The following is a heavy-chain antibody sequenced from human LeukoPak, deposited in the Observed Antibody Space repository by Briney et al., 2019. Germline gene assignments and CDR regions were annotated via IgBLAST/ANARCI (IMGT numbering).Heavy chain of an antibody. V-gene: IGHV4-34*01. CDR3: ARGQGATVPQVGKNWFDP. CDR2: VNESGGT. CDR1: IDSFSNYH. J-gene: IGHJ5*02. D-gene: IGHD1-26*01. Sequence: SESLSLTCAVYIDSFSNYHWNWIRQTPAKGMEWIGEVNESGGTNISPSLRSRVILSVDTSKNQFSLKLISVTVADTAIYYCARGQGATVPQVGKNWFDPWGQGTRVTVSS.